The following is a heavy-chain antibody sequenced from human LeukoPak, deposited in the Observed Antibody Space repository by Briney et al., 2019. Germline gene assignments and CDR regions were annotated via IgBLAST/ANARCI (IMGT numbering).Heavy chain of an antibody. CDR2: ISYDGSNK. CDR1: GFTFSSYG. V-gene: IGHV3-30*18. CDR3: AKDLTPAYSSGWYYFDY. J-gene: IGHJ4*02. D-gene: IGHD6-19*01. Sequence: GGSLRLSCAASGFTFSSYGMHWVRQAPGKGLEWVAVISYDGSNKYYADSVKGRFTISRDSSKNTLYLQMNSLRAEDTAVYYCAKDLTPAYSSGWYYFDYWGQGTLVTVSS.